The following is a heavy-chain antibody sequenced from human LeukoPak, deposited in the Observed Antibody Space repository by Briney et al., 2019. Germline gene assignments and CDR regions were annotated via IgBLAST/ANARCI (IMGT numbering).Heavy chain of an antibody. V-gene: IGHV3-23*01. CDR1: GFTFSSYA. D-gene: IGHD3-22*01. J-gene: IGHJ3*02. Sequence: GGPLRLSCAASGFTFSSYAMSWVRQAPGKGLEWVSAISGSGGSTYYADSVKGRFTISRDNSKNTLYLQMNSLRAEDTAVYYCAKAITMIVVVSAFDIWGQGTMVTVSS. CDR2: ISGSGGST. CDR3: AKAITMIVVVSAFDI.